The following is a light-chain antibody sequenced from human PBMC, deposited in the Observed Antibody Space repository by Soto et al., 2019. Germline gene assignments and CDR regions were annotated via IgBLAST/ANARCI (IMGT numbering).Light chain of an antibody. CDR1: QDIATY. J-gene: IGKJ1*01. Sequence: DIHLTQSPSFLSPSIGNRVTITCQASQDIATYLNWYQQKPGKAPKLLIYKASTLKSGVPSRFSGSGSGTEFTLTISSLQPDDFATYYCQHYNSYSEAFGQGTKVDIK. V-gene: IGKV1-5*03. CDR2: KAS. CDR3: QHYNSYSEA.